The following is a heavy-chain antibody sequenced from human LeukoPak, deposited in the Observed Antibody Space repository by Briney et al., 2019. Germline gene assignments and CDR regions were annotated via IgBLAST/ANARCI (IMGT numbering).Heavy chain of an antibody. CDR1: GYSFTSYW. D-gene: IGHD6-6*01. J-gene: IGHJ4*02. Sequence: GESLKISCEASGYSFTSYWIGWVRQMPGKGLEWMGIIYPGDSDTRYSPSFQGQVTISADKSISTAYLQWSSLKASDTAMYYCARAGYSSSSESRYWGQGTLVTVSS. V-gene: IGHV5-51*01. CDR2: IYPGDSDT. CDR3: ARAGYSSSSESRY.